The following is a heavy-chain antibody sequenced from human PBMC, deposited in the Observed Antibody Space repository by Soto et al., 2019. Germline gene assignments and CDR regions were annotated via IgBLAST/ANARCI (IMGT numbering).Heavy chain of an antibody. Sequence: SETLSLTCTVSGGSISSRTYYWGWIRQPPGKGLEWIGSIYYSGSTYYNPSLKSRVTISVDTSKNQFSLKLSSVTAADTAVYYCAMQAWDGSTYYGSGSYYLNWFDPWGQGTLVTVSS. CDR2: IYYSGST. J-gene: IGHJ5*02. V-gene: IGHV4-39*01. CDR1: GGSISSRTYY. CDR3: AMQAWDGSTYYGSGSYYLNWFDP. D-gene: IGHD3-10*01.